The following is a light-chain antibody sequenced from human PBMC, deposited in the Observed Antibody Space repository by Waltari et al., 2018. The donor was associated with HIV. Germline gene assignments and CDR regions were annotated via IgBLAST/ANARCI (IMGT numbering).Light chain of an antibody. CDR1: QSVATN. CDR3: QQYNNSPPWS. CDR2: AAS. Sequence: LSVSPGESATLSCRASQSVATNLAWYQQKPGQAPRLLIYAASTRATGVPARFSGSGSGTEFTLTITSLQSEDVAVYYCQQYNNSPPWSFGQGTKVEI. V-gene: IGKV3-15*01. J-gene: IGKJ1*01.